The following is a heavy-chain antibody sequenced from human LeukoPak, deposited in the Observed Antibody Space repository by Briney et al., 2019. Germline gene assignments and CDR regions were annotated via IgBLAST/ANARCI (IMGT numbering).Heavy chain of an antibody. CDR3: ASPPLVYGDYSIDY. J-gene: IGHJ4*01. CDR1: GGSISSSSYY. CDR2: IYYRGNT. D-gene: IGHD4-17*01. Sequence: KPSETLSLTCTVSGGSISSSSYYWGWIRQPPGKGLQWIGSIYYRGNTYYTPSLKSRVTISVDTSKNQFSLKLSSVTAADTAVYYCASPPLVYGDYSIDYWGHGTLVTVSS. V-gene: IGHV4-39*01.